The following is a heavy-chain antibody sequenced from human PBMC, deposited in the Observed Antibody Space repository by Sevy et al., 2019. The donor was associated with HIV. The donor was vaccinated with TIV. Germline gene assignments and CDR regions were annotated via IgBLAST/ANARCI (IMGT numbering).Heavy chain of an antibody. CDR3: AVVIARGGYFDY. Sequence: GGSLRLSCAASGFTFSSYSMNWVRQAPGKGLEWVSSISSSSSYIYYADSVKGRFTISRDNAKNSLYLQMNSLRAEDTAVYNCAVVIARGGYFDYWGQGTLVTVSS. D-gene: IGHD2-21*01. V-gene: IGHV3-21*01. CDR2: ISSSSSYI. J-gene: IGHJ4*02. CDR1: GFTFSSYS.